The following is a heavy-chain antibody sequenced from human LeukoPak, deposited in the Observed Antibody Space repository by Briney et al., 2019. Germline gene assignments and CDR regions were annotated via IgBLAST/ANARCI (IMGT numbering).Heavy chain of an antibody. D-gene: IGHD6-13*01. J-gene: IGHJ4*02. V-gene: IGHV3-21*01. Sequence: GGSLRLSCAASGFTFSNAWMNWVRQAPGKGLEWVSSISSSSSYIYYADSVKGRFTISRDNAKNSLYLQMNSLRAEDTAVYYCARSGSSWYGSFGYWGQGTLVTVSS. CDR3: ARSGSSWYGSFGY. CDR1: GFTFSNAW. CDR2: ISSSSSYI.